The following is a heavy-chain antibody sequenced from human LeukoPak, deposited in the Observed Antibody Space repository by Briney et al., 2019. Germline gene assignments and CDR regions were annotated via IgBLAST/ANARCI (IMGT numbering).Heavy chain of an antibody. CDR3: ARCLTREYYYDSGGYYYLDY. V-gene: IGHV4-30-4*01. J-gene: IGHJ4*02. CDR2: IYYSGNT. Sequence: SETLSLTCTVSGGSISSGDYYWSWIRQPPGKGLEWIGYIYYSGNTYYNPSLNSRVTISIDTSKNQFSLKLSSVTAADTAVYYCARCLTREYYYDSGGYYYLDYWGQGTLVTVSS. D-gene: IGHD3-22*01. CDR1: GGSISSGDYY.